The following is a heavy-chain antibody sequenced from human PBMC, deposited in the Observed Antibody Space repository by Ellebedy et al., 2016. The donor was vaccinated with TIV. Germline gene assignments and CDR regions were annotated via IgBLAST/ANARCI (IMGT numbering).Heavy chain of an antibody. Sequence: GESLKISCKVSGYNFISYWIGWVRQIPGKGLEWMGIIYPADSATRYSPSFQGQVTISTDKSIRTAYLQWSSLKASDTAMYYCASPPQFYYGSGRWDDYWGQGTLVTVSS. D-gene: IGHD3-10*01. CDR1: GYNFISYW. V-gene: IGHV5-51*01. CDR3: ASPPQFYYGSGRWDDY. J-gene: IGHJ4*02. CDR2: IYPADSAT.